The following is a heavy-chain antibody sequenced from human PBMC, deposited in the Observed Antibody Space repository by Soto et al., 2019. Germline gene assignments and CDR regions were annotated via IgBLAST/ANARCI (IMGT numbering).Heavy chain of an antibody. V-gene: IGHV3-33*01. CDR1: GCTFISYG. D-gene: IGHD3-10*01. Sequence: PGGSLRLSCAASGCTFISYGMHWVRQAPGKGLEWVAVIWYDGSNKYYADSVKGRFTISRDNSKNTLYLQMNSLRAEDTAVYYCARDPLEYGSGFEWFDPWGQGTLVTVSS. CDR3: ARDPLEYGSGFEWFDP. J-gene: IGHJ5*02. CDR2: IWYDGSNK.